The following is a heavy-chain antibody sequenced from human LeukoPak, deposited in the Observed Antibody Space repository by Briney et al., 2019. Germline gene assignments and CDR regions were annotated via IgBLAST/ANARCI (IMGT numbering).Heavy chain of an antibody. J-gene: IGHJ4*02. CDR3: ARDKTRIVGATSTFDY. CDR2: IKQDGSEK. V-gene: IGHV3-7*01. Sequence: PGGSLRLSCAASGFTFSGYWMSWVRQAPGKGLEWVANIKQDGSEKYYVDSVKGRFTISRDNAKNSLYLQMNNLRAEDTAVYYCARDKTRIVGATSTFDYWGQGTLVTVSS. D-gene: IGHD1-26*01. CDR1: GFTFSGYW.